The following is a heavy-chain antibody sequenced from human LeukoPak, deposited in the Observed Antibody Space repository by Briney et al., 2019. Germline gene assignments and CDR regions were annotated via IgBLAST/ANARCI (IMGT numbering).Heavy chain of an antibody. V-gene: IGHV3-30*03. CDR2: ISYDGSNK. CDR3: ASGPRYFER. Sequence: SGGSLRLSCAASGFTFSSYGMHWVRQATGKGLKWVAVISYDGSNKYYADSVKGRFTIFRDNSKNTLYLQMNSLRAEDTAVYYCASGPRYFERWGQGTLVTVSS. J-gene: IGHJ4*02. CDR1: GFTFSSYG. D-gene: IGHD3-9*01.